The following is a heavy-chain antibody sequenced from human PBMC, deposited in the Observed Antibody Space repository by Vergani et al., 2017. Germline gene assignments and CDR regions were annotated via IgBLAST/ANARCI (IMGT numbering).Heavy chain of an antibody. CDR3: ATGAVAARLGLRNWFDP. V-gene: IGHV1-69*01. J-gene: IGHJ5*02. Sequence: QVQLVQSGAEVKKPGSSVKVSCKASGGTFSSYAISWVRQAPGQGLEWMGGIIPIFGTANYAQKFQGRVTITADESTSTAYMGLSSLRSEDTAVYYCATGAVAARLGLRNWFDPWGQGTLVTVSS. D-gene: IGHD6-6*01. CDR2: IIPIFGTA. CDR1: GGTFSSYA.